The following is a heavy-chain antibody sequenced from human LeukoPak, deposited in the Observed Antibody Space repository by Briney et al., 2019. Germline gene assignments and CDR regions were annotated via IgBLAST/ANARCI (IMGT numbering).Heavy chain of an antibody. D-gene: IGHD5-12*01. CDR2: ISYDGSNK. CDR3: ARIASGTSPNDY. CDR1: GFTFSSYA. V-gene: IGHV3-30*04. Sequence: PGGSLRLSCAASGFTFSSYAMHWVRQAPGKGLEWVAVISYDGSNKYYADSVKGRFTISRDNSKNTLYLQMNSLRAEDTAVYYCARIASGTSPNDYWGQGTLVTVSS. J-gene: IGHJ4*02.